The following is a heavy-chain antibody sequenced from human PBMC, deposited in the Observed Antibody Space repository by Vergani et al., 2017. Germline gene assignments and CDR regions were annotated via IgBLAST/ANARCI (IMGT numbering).Heavy chain of an antibody. V-gene: IGHV1-8*01. CDR3: ARGSWRYCSSTGCYTSGFDA. Sequence: QVQLVQSGAEVKKPGASVTVSCKASGYTFTSYDINWVRQATGQGLEWMGWMNPNSGNTGYAQKFQGRVTMTRNTSISKDYMELSSLRSEETAVYYCARGSWRYCSSTGCYTSGFDAWGQGTLVTVSS. CDR1: GYTFTSYD. D-gene: IGHD2-2*02. J-gene: IGHJ5*02. CDR2: MNPNSGNT.